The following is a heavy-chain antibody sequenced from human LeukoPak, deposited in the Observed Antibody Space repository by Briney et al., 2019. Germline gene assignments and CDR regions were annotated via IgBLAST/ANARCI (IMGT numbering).Heavy chain of an antibody. D-gene: IGHD3-22*01. CDR3: ARDYYDSSGYYYGMDV. V-gene: IGHV3-11*01. Sequence: GGSLRLSCAASGFTFSDYYMSWIRQAPGKGLEWVSYISSSGSTIYYADSVKGRFTISRDDAKNSLYLQMNSLRAEDTAVYYCARDYYDSSGYYYGMDVWGQGTTVTVSS. J-gene: IGHJ6*02. CDR1: GFTFSDYY. CDR2: ISSSGSTI.